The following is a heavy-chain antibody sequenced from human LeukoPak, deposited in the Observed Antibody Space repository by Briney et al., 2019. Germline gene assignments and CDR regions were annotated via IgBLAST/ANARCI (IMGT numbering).Heavy chain of an antibody. D-gene: IGHD2-2*01. CDR3: AGTDYCSSTSCYLGSWFDP. V-gene: IGHV4-59*08. CDR2: IYYTGIT. Sequence: PSETLSLTCTVSGGSISSYYWSWIRQPPGKGLEWIGYIYYTGITNYNPSLRSRVAILVDTSKNHFTLNLSSVTAADTAVYYCAGTDYCSSTSCYLGSWFDPWGQGTLVTVSS. CDR1: GGSISSYY. J-gene: IGHJ5*02.